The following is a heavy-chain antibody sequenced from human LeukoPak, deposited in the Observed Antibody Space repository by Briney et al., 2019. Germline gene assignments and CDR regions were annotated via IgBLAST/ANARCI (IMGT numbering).Heavy chain of an antibody. J-gene: IGHJ4*02. D-gene: IGHD6-19*01. Sequence: ASVKVSCKASGYTFTSYGISWVRQAPGQGLEWMGWISAYKGNTNYAQKLQGRVTMTTDTSTSTAYMELRGLRSDDTAVYYCARDLRRDIAVAGTTIDYWGQGTLVTVSS. V-gene: IGHV1-18*01. CDR3: ARDLRRDIAVAGTTIDY. CDR2: ISAYKGNT. CDR1: GYTFTSYG.